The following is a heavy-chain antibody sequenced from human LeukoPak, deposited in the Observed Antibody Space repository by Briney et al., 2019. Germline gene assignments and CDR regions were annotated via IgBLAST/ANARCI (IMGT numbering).Heavy chain of an antibody. Sequence: GGSLRLSCAASGFTFSSYEMNWVRQAPGKGLEWVSYISSSSSTIYYADSVKGRFTISRDNAKNSLYLQMNSLRAEDTAVYYCARDRYYDFWSGYYTDHYFDYWGQGTLVTVSS. J-gene: IGHJ4*02. D-gene: IGHD3-3*01. V-gene: IGHV3-48*01. CDR3: ARDRYYDFWSGYYTDHYFDY. CDR2: ISSSSSTI. CDR1: GFTFSSYE.